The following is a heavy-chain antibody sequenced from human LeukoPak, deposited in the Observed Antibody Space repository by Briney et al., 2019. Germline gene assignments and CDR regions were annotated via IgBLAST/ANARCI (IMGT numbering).Heavy chain of an antibody. V-gene: IGHV4-39*07. Sequence: SETLSLSCSVSGGSISGSSLYWGWIRPPPGKGLEWIGSIYYSRSTYYNPSLKSRVTMSVDTSKNQFSLKLSSMTAADTAVDYCARGTEVWGCPSYYLGNGTLFTVSP. CDR3: ARGTEVWGCPSYY. J-gene: IGHJ4*01. D-gene: IGHD3-16*01. CDR1: GGSISGSSLY. CDR2: IYYSRST.